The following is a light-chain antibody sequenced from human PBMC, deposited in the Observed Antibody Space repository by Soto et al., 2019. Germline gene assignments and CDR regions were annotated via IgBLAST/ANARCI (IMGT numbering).Light chain of an antibody. Sequence: EIVMTQSPATLSVAPGERATLSYRASQSVSSNLAWYQQKPGQAPRLLIYGASTRATDIPARFSGSGSGTEFTLTISSLQSEDFAVYYCQQYNNWPWTFGQGTKVDIK. CDR2: GAS. CDR3: QQYNNWPWT. CDR1: QSVSSN. V-gene: IGKV3-15*01. J-gene: IGKJ1*01.